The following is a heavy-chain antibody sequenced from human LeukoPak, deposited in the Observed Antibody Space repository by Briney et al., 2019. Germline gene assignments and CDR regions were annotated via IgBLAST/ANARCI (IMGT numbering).Heavy chain of an antibody. V-gene: IGHV1-3*01. J-gene: IGHJ4*02. Sequence: ASVKVSCKASGYTFTSYAMHWVRQAPGQRLEWMGWINAGNGNTKYSQKFQGRVTTTRDTSASTAYMELSSLRSEDTAVYYCARGYYDFWSGYSFFDYWGQGTLVTVSS. CDR2: INAGNGNT. CDR3: ARGYYDFWSGYSFFDY. D-gene: IGHD3-3*01. CDR1: GYTFTSYA.